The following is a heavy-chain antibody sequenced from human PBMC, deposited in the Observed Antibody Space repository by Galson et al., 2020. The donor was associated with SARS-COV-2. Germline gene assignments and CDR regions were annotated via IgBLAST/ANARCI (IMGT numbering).Heavy chain of an antibody. J-gene: IGHJ4*02. CDR3: ARGGGPHCSSGSCYPYY. D-gene: IGHD2-15*01. V-gene: IGHV3-30*04. CDR2: ISYDGSDK. Sequence: TGGSLRLSCAASGFTFSSYAMHWVRQAPGKGLESVAVISYDGSDKYYADSLKGRFTISRDNSENTLYLQMNSLRVEDTAVYYCARGGGPHCSSGSCYPYYWGQGTLVTVSS. CDR1: GFTFSSYA.